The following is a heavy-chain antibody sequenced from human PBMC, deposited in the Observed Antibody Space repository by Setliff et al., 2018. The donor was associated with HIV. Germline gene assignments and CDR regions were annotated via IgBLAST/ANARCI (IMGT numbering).Heavy chain of an antibody. CDR2: IIPSFGTT. V-gene: IGHV1-69*13. Sequence: SVKVSCKASGGTFSSYTISWVRQAPGQGLEWMGGIIPSFGTTNYAQKFQGRVTITADESTSTAYMELSSLRSEDTDVYYCAMSMTTYPVSRAFDIWGQGTMVTVSS. CDR1: GGTFSSYT. D-gene: IGHD4-4*01. J-gene: IGHJ3*02. CDR3: AMSMTTYPVSRAFDI.